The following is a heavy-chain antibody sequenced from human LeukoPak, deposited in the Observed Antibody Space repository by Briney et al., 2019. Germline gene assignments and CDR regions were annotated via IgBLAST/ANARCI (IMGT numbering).Heavy chain of an antibody. CDR3: ARRNDFDI. CDR2: IYSSGST. V-gene: IGHV4-4*08. CDR1: GCSITGYH. Sequence: SETLSLTCTVSGCSITGYHWSWIRQPPGKGLEWIGYIYSSGSTEYKPSLKSRATISADTSKNQFSLKLTSVTAADTAIYYCARRNDFDIWGQGTLVTVSS. J-gene: IGHJ3*02.